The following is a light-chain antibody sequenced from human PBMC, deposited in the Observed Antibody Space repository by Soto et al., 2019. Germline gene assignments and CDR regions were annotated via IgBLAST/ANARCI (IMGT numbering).Light chain of an antibody. CDR2: SNN. Sequence: QSVLTQPPSASGTPGQRVTIYCSGSSSNIGKNTVSWYSQLPGTAPQLLVYSNNQRPSGVPDRFSGSKSGTSASLAISGLQSEDEADYSCAAWDDSLNGWVFGGGTKLTVL. J-gene: IGLJ3*02. CDR3: AAWDDSLNGWV. V-gene: IGLV1-44*01. CDR1: SSNIGKNT.